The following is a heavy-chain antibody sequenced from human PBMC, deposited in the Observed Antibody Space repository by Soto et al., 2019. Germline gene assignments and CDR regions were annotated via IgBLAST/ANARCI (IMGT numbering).Heavy chain of an antibody. CDR3: ARDPPGIAAAGGG. Sequence: EVQLVESGGGLVQPGGSLRLSCAASGITVSNNYMSWVRQAPGKGLECVSLIYSNGDTRYADSVKGRFTISRDSSKNTVYLQMPSLRAEDPAVYYFARDPPGIAAAGGGWGQGTTVTVSS. CDR2: IYSNGDT. D-gene: IGHD6-13*01. J-gene: IGHJ6*02. CDR1: GITVSNNY. V-gene: IGHV3-66*01.